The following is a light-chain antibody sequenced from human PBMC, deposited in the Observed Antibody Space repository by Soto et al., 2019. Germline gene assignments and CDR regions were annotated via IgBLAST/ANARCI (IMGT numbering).Light chain of an antibody. J-gene: IGKJ3*01. CDR1: QSVSSNK. CDR3: QQYAASPTS. CDR2: GAS. Sequence: EIVLTQSPGTLSLSPGERATLSCRASQSVSSNKLAWYQQKPGQAPRLLIYGASRRATGIPDRFSGSGSGTDFTLTIDRLEPEDFAVYSCQQYAASPTSFGPGTKVDIK. V-gene: IGKV3-20*01.